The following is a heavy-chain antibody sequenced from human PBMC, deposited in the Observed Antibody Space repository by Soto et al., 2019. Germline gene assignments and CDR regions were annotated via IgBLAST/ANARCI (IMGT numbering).Heavy chain of an antibody. D-gene: IGHD2-21*02. CDR1: GFTFSNYA. CDR3: VKDPVSGGSGGAWFGY. V-gene: IGHV3-23*01. Sequence: GGSLRLSCAVSGFTFSNYAMTWVRQAPGKGLEWVSLMSGNGGRIVYADSVKGRFTISRDNSKNTLYLQMNSLRLEDAAVYYCVKDPVSGGSGGAWFGYWGPGTLVTVSS. CDR2: MSGNGGRI. J-gene: IGHJ4*02.